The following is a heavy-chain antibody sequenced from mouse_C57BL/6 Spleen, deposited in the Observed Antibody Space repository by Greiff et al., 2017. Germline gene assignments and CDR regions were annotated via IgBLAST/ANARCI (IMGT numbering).Heavy chain of an antibody. Sequence: VQRVESGAELVRPGASVTLSCKASGYTFTDYEMHWVKQTPVHGLEWIGAIDPETGGTAYNQKFKGKAILTADKSSSTAYMELRSLTSEDSAVYYCTRSGGSSSYYFDYWGQGTTLTVSS. V-gene: IGHV1-15*01. CDR2: IDPETGGT. CDR1: GYTFTDYE. J-gene: IGHJ2*01. CDR3: TRSGGSSSYYFDY. D-gene: IGHD1-1*01.